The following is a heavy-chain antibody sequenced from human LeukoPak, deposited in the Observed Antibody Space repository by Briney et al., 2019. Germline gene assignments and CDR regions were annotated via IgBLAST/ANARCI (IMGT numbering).Heavy chain of an antibody. V-gene: IGHV4-38-2*02. J-gene: IGHJ4*02. CDR1: SYSISSGFY. CDR2: IYDSGST. CDR3: ATDDYGLIDF. Sequence: PLETLSLTCTVASYSISSGFYWGWIRQPPGKGLEWIGSIYDSGSTFYNPPLKSRVTISVDKSKNQVSLTLTSVTAADTAVYYCATDDYGLIDFWGQGTLVTVSS. D-gene: IGHD4/OR15-4a*01.